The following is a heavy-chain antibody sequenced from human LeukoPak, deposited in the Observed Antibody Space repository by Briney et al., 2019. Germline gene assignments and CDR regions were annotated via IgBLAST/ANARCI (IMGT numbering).Heavy chain of an antibody. Sequence: PSETLSLTCTVSGGSVSPYYWSWTRQPPGKGLEWIGYIYYSGTTNYNPSLKSRVTISVDTSKNQISLKVSSATAADTAVYYCARHEPGIADYYFDYWGQGTLVTVSS. CDR2: IYYSGTT. D-gene: IGHD6-13*01. J-gene: IGHJ4*02. V-gene: IGHV4-59*08. CDR3: ARHEPGIADYYFDY. CDR1: GGSVSPYY.